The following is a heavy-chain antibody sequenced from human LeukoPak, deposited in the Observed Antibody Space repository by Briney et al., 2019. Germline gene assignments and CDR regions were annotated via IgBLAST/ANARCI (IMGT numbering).Heavy chain of an antibody. Sequence: GASVKVSCKASGYTFTGYYMHWVRQAPGQGLEWMGWINPNSGDTNYAQKFQGRVTMTRDTSISTAYMELNGLTPDDTAVYYCASHNSPRYWGQGTLVTVSS. D-gene: IGHD1-1*01. CDR1: GYTFTGYY. J-gene: IGHJ4*02. CDR2: INPNSGDT. V-gene: IGHV1-2*02. CDR3: ASHNSPRY.